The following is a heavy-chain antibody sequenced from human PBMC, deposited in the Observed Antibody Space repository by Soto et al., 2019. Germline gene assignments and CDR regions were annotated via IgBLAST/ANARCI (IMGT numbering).Heavy chain of an antibody. CDR2: ISGYNNNK. D-gene: IGHD2-2*02. J-gene: IGHJ4*02. V-gene: IGHV1-18*01. Sequence: QIQLVQSGTEVREPGASVKVSCQASGYTFTSYGIIWVRQAPGQGLELMGWISGYNNNKNYAQKYQASVTMTTDTSTITAYMELRSLRSDDTAVYYCARVGAIAPAEGDYWGQGTLVTVSS. CDR1: GYTFTSYG. CDR3: ARVGAIAPAEGDY.